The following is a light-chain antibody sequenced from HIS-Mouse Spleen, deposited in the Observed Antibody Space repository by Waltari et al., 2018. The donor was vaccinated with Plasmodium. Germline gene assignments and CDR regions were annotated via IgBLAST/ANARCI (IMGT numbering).Light chain of an antibody. V-gene: IGLV3-25*03. CDR3: QSADSSGTYRV. Sequence: SYELTQPPSVSVSPGQTARITCSGDALPKQHAYWYQQKPGQAPVLVIYKDSERPSGIPGRFSGSSSGTTGTLTISGDQAEDEADYYCQSADSSGTYRVFGGGTKLTVL. CDR1: ALPKQH. J-gene: IGLJ2*01. CDR2: KDS.